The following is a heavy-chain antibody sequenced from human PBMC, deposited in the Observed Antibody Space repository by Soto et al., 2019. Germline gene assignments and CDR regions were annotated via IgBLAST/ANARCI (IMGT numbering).Heavy chain of an antibody. CDR2: IWYDGTNE. V-gene: IGHV3-33*01. Sequence: QVQLVESGGGVVQPGRSLGLSCAASGFTFSSYGMHWVRQAPGKGLEWLAIIWYDGTNEDYADSVKGRFTISRDNSKNTLYLQMNSLRPEDTAVYYCVRDLGNDSDYWGQGTLVTVSS. J-gene: IGHJ4*02. CDR3: VRDLGNDSDY. D-gene: IGHD1-1*01. CDR1: GFTFSSYG.